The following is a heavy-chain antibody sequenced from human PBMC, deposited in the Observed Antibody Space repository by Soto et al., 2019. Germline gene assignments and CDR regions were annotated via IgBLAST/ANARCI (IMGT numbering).Heavy chain of an antibody. J-gene: IGHJ4*02. CDR1: GYTFTSYG. D-gene: IGHD5-12*01. Sequence: ASVKVSCKASGYTFTSYGISWVRQAPGQGLEWMGWISAYNGNTNYAQKLQGRVTMTTDKFTNTVYMELSSLRSDDTAVYYCVRVVAIPGYPDNWGQGTLVTVSS. CDR3: VRVVAIPGYPDN. V-gene: IGHV1-18*01. CDR2: ISAYNGNT.